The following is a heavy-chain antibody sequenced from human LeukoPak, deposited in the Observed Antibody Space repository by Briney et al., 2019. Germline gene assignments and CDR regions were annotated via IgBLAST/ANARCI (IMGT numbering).Heavy chain of an antibody. J-gene: IGHJ4*02. Sequence: GGSLRLSCAASGFTFSSFGMHWVRQAPGRGLEWVALILYDEKYYADSVKGRFTISRDNSKNTLSLQMNSLRAEDTALYYCAKDSSVPYGITDWGQGTLVTVSS. V-gene: IGHV3-30*02. CDR2: ILYDEK. CDR3: AKDSSVPYGITD. D-gene: IGHD4-17*01. CDR1: GFTFSSFG.